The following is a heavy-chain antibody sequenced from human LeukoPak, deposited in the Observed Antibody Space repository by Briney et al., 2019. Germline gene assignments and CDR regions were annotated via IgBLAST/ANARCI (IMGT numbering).Heavy chain of an antibody. V-gene: IGHV3-30-3*01. CDR2: ISYDGSNK. CDR3: ARAAPHVIAAAGSYYFDY. D-gene: IGHD6-13*01. CDR1: GFTFSSYA. J-gene: IGHJ4*02. Sequence: GGSLRLSCAASGFTFSSYAMHWVRQAPGKGLEWVAVISYDGSNKYYADSVKGRFTISRDNSKNTLYLQMNSLRAEDTAVYYCARAAPHVIAAAGSYYFDYWGQGTLVTVSS.